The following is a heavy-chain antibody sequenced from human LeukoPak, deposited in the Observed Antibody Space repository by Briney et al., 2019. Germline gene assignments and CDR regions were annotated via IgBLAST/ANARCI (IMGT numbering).Heavy chain of an antibody. CDR3: ARAMVRGVLLNWFDP. CDR1: GGTFSSYA. Sequence: AASVKVSCKASGGTFSSYAISWVRQAPGQGLEWMGGIIPIFGTANYAQKFQGRVTITADESTSTAYMELSSLRSEDTAVYYCARAMVRGVLLNWFDPWGQGTLVTVSS. V-gene: IGHV1-69*13. D-gene: IGHD3-10*01. CDR2: IIPIFGTA. J-gene: IGHJ5*02.